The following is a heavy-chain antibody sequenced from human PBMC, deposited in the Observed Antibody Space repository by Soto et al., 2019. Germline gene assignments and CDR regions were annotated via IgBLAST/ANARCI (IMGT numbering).Heavy chain of an antibody. Sequence: SETLSLTCAVSGGSISSGGYSWSWIRQPPGKGLEWIGYIYHSGSTYYNPSLKSRVTISVDRSKNQFSLKLSSVTAADTAVYYCASKPQNWNIWMVYWGPGILVTVSS. CDR3: ASKPQNWNIWMVY. CDR2: IYHSGST. J-gene: IGHJ4*02. V-gene: IGHV4-30-2*01. CDR1: GGSISSGGYS. D-gene: IGHD1-1*01.